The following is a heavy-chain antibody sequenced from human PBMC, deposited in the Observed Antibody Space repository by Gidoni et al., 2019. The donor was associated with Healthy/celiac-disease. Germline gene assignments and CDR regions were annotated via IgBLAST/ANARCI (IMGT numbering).Heavy chain of an antibody. CDR1: GFTFSTYA. V-gene: IGHV3-23*01. Sequence: EVQLLESGGGLVQPGGSLGLSCAASGFTFSTYAMSWVRQAPGKGLEWVSAISGSGGSTYYADSVKGRFTISRDNSKNTLYLQMNSLRAEDTAVYYCAKDGRVRQWLVRGYFDYWGQGTLVTVSS. CDR2: ISGSGGST. D-gene: IGHD6-19*01. CDR3: AKDGRVRQWLVRGYFDY. J-gene: IGHJ4*02.